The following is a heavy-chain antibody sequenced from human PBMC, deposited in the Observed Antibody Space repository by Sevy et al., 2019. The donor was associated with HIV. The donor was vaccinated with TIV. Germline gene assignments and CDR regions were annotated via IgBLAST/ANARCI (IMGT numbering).Heavy chain of an antibody. CDR3: ARDSYVGYYDVWSDHTQGYFDY. J-gene: IGHJ4*02. Sequence: GGSLRLSCAASGFTFSSYGMHWVRQAPGKGLEWVAVIWYDGSNKYYADSVKGRFTISRDNSKNTLYLQMNSLRAEDTAVYYCARDSYVGYYDVWSDHTQGYFDYWGQGTLVTVSS. CDR2: IWYDGSNK. D-gene: IGHD3-3*01. CDR1: GFTFSSYG. V-gene: IGHV3-33*01.